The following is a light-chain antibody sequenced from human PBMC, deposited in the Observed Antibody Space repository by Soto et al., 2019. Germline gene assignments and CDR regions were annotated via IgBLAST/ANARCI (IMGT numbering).Light chain of an antibody. CDR1: QSISIG. J-gene: IGKJ5*01. Sequence: ETVMTQSPDPLSVSPGERATLSRRASQSISIGLAWYRQKPGQAPRLLIYGASTRATGIPATFSGSGSGTQFTLTISSLQSQDFAVYYCQQYNNWPAITFGQGTRLEIK. CDR3: QQYNNWPAIT. V-gene: IGKV3D-15*01. CDR2: GAS.